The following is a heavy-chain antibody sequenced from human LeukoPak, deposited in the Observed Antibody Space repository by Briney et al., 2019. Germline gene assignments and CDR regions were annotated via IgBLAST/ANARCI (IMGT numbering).Heavy chain of an antibody. J-gene: IGHJ4*02. CDR3: ARSRGGSYYFDS. V-gene: IGHV3-7*03. CDR1: GFTFSNYW. D-gene: IGHD6-13*01. Sequence: GGSLRLSCTASGFTFSNYWMGWVRQAPGKGLEWVANIKEDGTTIYYVDSVKGRFTISRDNAKNSLYLQMNSLRAEDTAVYYCARSRGGSYYFDSWGQGTLVTVSS. CDR2: IKEDGTTI.